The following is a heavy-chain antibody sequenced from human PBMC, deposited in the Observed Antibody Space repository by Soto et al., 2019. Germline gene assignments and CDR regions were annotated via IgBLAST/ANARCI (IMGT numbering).Heavy chain of an antibody. V-gene: IGHV1-18*01. CDR2: ISAYNGNT. J-gene: IGHJ4*02. CDR3: ARDQRAVAGTFDY. D-gene: IGHD6-19*01. Sequence: ASVEVSCKASGYTFASYGSRWVRQAHEQGLEWMGWISAYNGNTNYAQKLQGRVTMTTDTSTSTAYMELRSLRSDDTAVYYCARDQRAVAGTFDYWGQGTLVTVSS. CDR1: GYTFASYG.